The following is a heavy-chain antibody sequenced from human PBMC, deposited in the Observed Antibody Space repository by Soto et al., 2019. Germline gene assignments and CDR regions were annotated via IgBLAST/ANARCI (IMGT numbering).Heavy chain of an antibody. Sequence: PSETLSLTCTVSGGSVSSGRYYWSWIRQPPGKGLEWIGYVYYTGSTSYNPSLKRRVTFSADSSRGQFSLRLNSVTAADTAVYYCARTVLGPDLLADSFVDYYYYMDVWGKGTTVTVSS. D-gene: IGHD3-9*01. V-gene: IGHV4-61*01. J-gene: IGHJ6*03. CDR1: GGSVSSGRYY. CDR2: VYYTGST. CDR3: ARTVLGPDLLADSFVDYYYYMDV.